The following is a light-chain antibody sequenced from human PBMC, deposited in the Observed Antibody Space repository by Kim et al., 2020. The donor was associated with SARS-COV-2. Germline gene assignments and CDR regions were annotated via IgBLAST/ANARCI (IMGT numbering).Light chain of an antibody. CDR3: QQYGSSLPWT. V-gene: IGKV3-20*01. CDR2: GAS. J-gene: IGKJ2*02. CDR1: QSVSSSY. Sequence: EIVLTQSPVTLSLSPGERATLSCRASQSVSSSYLAWYQQKPGQAPRLLIYGASSRATGIPDRFSGSGSGTDFTLTISRLEPEDFAVYYCQQYGSSLPWTFGQGPKLEI.